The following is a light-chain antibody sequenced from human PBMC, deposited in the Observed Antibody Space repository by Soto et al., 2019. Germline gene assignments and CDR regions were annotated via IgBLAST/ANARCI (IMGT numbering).Light chain of an antibody. Sequence: XAXVGDXVNIXXRASQTISSWLAWYQQKPGKAPKLLIYKASTLKSGVPSRFSGSGSGTEFTLTISSLQPDDFATYYCQEYNSSSRTFGQRTNLDI. CDR1: QTISSW. J-gene: IGKJ1*01. CDR3: QEYNSSSRT. V-gene: IGKV1-5*03. CDR2: KAS.